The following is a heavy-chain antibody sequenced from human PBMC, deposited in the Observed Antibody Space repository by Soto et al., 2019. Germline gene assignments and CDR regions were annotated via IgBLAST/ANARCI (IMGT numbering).Heavy chain of an antibody. CDR2: ISSSSSVI. D-gene: IGHD7-27*01. CDR3: ARDLSWGSNWYYYMDV. J-gene: IGHJ6*03. CDR1: GFILSDFA. Sequence: GGSLRLSXATSGFILSDFAMNWVRQAPGKGLEWVSYISSSSSVIDYADSVKGRFTVSRDNARNSLYLQMNSLRAEDTAVYYCARDLSWGSNWYYYMDVWGKGTTVTVSS. V-gene: IGHV3-48*01.